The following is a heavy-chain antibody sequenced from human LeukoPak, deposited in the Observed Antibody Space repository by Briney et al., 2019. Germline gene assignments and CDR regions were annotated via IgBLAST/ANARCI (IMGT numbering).Heavy chain of an antibody. D-gene: IGHD2-15*01. Sequence: ASVKVSCKASGYIFTSYGISWVRQAPGQGLEWMGWISAYNGNTHYAQNLQGRVTMTRDTSTSTAYMELRSLRSDDTAVYYCARGDIVVVVAATPTSYYFDYWGQGTLVTVSS. CDR3: ARGDIVVVVAATPTSYYFDY. CDR2: ISAYNGNT. J-gene: IGHJ4*02. CDR1: GYIFTSYG. V-gene: IGHV1-18*01.